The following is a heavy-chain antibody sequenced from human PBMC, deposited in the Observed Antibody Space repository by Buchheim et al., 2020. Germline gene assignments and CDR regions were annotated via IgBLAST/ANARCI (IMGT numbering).Heavy chain of an antibody. V-gene: IGHV3-74*01. D-gene: IGHD2-21*02. Sequence: EVQLVESGGGLVQPGGSLRLSCAASGFTFSSYWMHWVRQAPGKGLVWVSRINSDGSSTSYADSVKGRFTISRDNAKNTRYLQMNSLRAEDTAVYYCARESDCGGDCYSVGYYYGMDVWGQGTT. J-gene: IGHJ6*02. CDR1: GFTFSSYW. CDR3: ARESDCGGDCYSVGYYYGMDV. CDR2: INSDGSST.